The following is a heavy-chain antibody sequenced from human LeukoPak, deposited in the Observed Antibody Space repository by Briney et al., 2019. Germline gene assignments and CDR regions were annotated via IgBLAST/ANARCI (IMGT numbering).Heavy chain of an antibody. CDR2: IIPILGIA. CDR1: GGTFSSYA. Sequence: ASMKVSCKASGGTFSSYAISWVRQAPGQGLEWMGRIIPILGIANYAQKFQGRVTITADKSTSTAYMELSSLRSEDTAVYYCARKYCGGDCYSSYYGMDVWGQGTTVTVSS. J-gene: IGHJ6*02. V-gene: IGHV1-69*04. D-gene: IGHD2-21*02. CDR3: ARKYCGGDCYSSYYGMDV.